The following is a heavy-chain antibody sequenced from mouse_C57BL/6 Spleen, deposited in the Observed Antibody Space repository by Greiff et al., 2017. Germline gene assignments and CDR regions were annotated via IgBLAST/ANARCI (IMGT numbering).Heavy chain of an antibody. V-gene: IGHV1-42*01. CDR1: GYSFTGYY. J-gene: IGHJ3*01. Sequence: VQLQQSGPELVKPGASVKISCKASGYSFTGYYMNWVKQSPEKSLEWIGEINPSTGGTTYNQKFKAKDTLTVDKSSSTAYMQLKSLTSEDSAVYYCARLIDYDGGFAYWGQGTLVTVSA. D-gene: IGHD2-4*01. CDR3: ARLIDYDGGFAY. CDR2: INPSTGGT.